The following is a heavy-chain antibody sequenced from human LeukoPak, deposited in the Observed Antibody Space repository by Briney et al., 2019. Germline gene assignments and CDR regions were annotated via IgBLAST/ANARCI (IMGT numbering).Heavy chain of an antibody. CDR2: IKQDGSEK. D-gene: IGHD2-2*01. V-gene: IGHV3-7*01. CDR3: ARDCSTTSCYWSGSPFDY. J-gene: IGHJ4*02. Sequence: GGSLRLSCAASGFTFSNYWMSWVRQAPGKGLEWVANIKQDGSEKYYVDSVKGRFTISRDNAKKSLYLQMNSLRAEDTAVYYCARDCSTTSCYWSGSPFDYWGQGTLVTVSS. CDR1: GFTFSNYW.